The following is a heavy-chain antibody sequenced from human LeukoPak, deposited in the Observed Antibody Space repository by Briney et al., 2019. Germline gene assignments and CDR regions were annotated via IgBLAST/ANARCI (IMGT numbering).Heavy chain of an antibody. Sequence: GGSLRLSCAASGFTFSSYAMSWVRQAPGKGLEWVGRLKSKTDGGTTDYAAPVKGRFTISRDDSKNTLYLQMNSLRTEDTAVYYCAKSTRSSMIVLPAVDYWGQGTLVTVSS. D-gene: IGHD3-22*01. CDR1: GFTFSSYA. CDR3: AKSTRSSMIVLPAVDY. CDR2: LKSKTDGGTT. V-gene: IGHV3-15*01. J-gene: IGHJ4*02.